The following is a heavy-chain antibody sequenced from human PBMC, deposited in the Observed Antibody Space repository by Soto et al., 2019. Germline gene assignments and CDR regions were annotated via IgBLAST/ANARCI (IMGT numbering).Heavy chain of an antibody. V-gene: IGHV3-15*01. Sequence: EVQLVESGGGLVKPGGSLRLSCAASGFTFTNGWMSWVRQAPGKGLEWVGRIKSNIAGGTTDYSAPVKGRFPISRDDSKHTLYLQMNSLKTEDTAVYYCTTDSAQTFCDGGPCYSVQTKIHDSGGQGTLVTVSS. D-gene: IGHD2-15*01. J-gene: IGHJ4*02. CDR1: GFTFTNGW. CDR2: IKSNIAGGTT. CDR3: TTDSAQTFCDGGPCYSVQTKIHDS.